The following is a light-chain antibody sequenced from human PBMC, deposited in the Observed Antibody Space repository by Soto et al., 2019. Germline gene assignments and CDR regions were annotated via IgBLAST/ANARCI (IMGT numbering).Light chain of an antibody. CDR3: QQYYSSPYT. CDR2: WAS. CDR1: QSVLYSSNNKNY. V-gene: IGKV4-1*01. Sequence: DIVMTQSPDSLAVSLGERATINCKSSQSVLYSSNNKNYLAWYQQRPRQPPKLLIYWASTRESGVPDRFNCSGSGTDFTLTVTSLQAEDVAVYYCQQYYSSPYTFGQGTKLEIK. J-gene: IGKJ2*01.